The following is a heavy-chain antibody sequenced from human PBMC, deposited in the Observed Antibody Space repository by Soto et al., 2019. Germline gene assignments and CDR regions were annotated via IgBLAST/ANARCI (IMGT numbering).Heavy chain of an antibody. D-gene: IGHD6-13*01. Sequence: ASVKVSFKASGYTFTSYGISWVRQAPGQGLEWMGWISAYNGNTNYAQKLQGRVTMTTDTSTSTAYMELRSLRSDDTAVYYCARVGYSSSWYWFDPWGQGTLVTVSS. J-gene: IGHJ5*02. V-gene: IGHV1-18*04. CDR2: ISAYNGNT. CDR1: GYTFTSYG. CDR3: ARVGYSSSWYWFDP.